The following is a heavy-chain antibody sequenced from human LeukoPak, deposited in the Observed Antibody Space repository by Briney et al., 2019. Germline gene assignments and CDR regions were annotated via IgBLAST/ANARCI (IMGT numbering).Heavy chain of an antibody. CDR3: ARGVVPAAPNWFDP. CDR2: IIPIFGTA. D-gene: IGHD2-2*01. CDR1: GGTFSSYA. V-gene: IGHV1-69*13. J-gene: IGHJ5*02. Sequence: GASVKVSCKASGGTFSSYAISWVRQAPGQGLEWMGGIIPIFGTANYAQKFQGRVTITADESTSTAYMELSSLRSEDTAVYYCARGVVPAAPNWFDPWGQGTLVTVSS.